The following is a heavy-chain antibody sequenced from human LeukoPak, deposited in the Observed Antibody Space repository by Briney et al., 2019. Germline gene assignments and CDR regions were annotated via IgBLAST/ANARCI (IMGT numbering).Heavy chain of an antibody. CDR2: MNPNSGNT. D-gene: IGHD3-22*01. V-gene: IGHV1-8*01. CDR1: GYTFTSYD. J-gene: IGHJ3*02. Sequence: ASVKVSCKASGYTFTSYDINWVRQATGQGLEWMGWMNPNSGNTGYAQKFQGRVTMTRNTSISTAYMELSSLRSEDTAVYYCARGQFAMIVSESAFDIWGQGTMVTVSS. CDR3: ARGQFAMIVSESAFDI.